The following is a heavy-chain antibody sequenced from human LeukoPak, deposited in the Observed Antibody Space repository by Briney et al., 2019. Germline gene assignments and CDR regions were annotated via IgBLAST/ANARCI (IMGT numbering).Heavy chain of an antibody. CDR2: INPNSGGT. Sequence: GASVKVSCKASGYTFTGYYMHWVRQAPGQGLEWMGWINPNSGGTNYAQKFQGRVTMTRDTSISTAYMELSRLRSDDTAVYYCARNNWNTRYYYYYYYMDVWGKGTTVTISS. V-gene: IGHV1-2*02. CDR1: GYTFTGYY. CDR3: ARNNWNTRYYYYYYYMDV. D-gene: IGHD1-20*01. J-gene: IGHJ6*03.